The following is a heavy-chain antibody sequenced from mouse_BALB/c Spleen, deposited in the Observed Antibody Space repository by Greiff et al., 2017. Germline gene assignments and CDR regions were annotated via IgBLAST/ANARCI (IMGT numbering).Heavy chain of an antibody. J-gene: IGHJ2*01. CDR1: GFTFSSFG. CDR3: ARDYGLDY. D-gene: IGHD1-1*01. V-gene: IGHV5-17*02. CDR2: ISSGSSTI. Sequence: VESGGGLVQPGGSRKLSCAASGFTFSSFGMHWVRQAPEKGLEWVAYISSGSSTIYYADTVKGRFTISRDNPKNTLFLQMTSLRSEDTAMYYCARDYGLDYWGQGTTLTVSS.